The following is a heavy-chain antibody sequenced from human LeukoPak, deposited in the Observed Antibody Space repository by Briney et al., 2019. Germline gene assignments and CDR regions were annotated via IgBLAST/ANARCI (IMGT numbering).Heavy chain of an antibody. D-gene: IGHD1-14*01. CDR2: INPSGGST. V-gene: IGHV1-46*01. CDR3: ARFESNPGAFDI. Sequence: GASVKVSCKASGYTFTSYYMHWVRQAPGQGLEWMGIINPSGGSTSYAQKFQGRVTMTRDMSTSTVYMELSSLRSEDTAVYYCARFESNPGAFDIWGQGTMVTVSS. CDR1: GYTFTSYY. J-gene: IGHJ3*02.